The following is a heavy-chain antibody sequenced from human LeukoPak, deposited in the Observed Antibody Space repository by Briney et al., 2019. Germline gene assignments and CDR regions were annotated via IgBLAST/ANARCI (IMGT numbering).Heavy chain of an antibody. J-gene: IGHJ6*03. Sequence: PSETLSLTCTVSGGSISSSSYYWGWIRQPPGKGLEWIGSIYYSGSTYYNPSLKSRVTISVDTSKNQFSLKLSSVTAADTAVYYCARRGGRLSSSFVYYYYYYMDVWGKGTTVTVSS. CDR3: ARRGGRLSSSFVYYYYYYMDV. CDR2: IYYSGST. D-gene: IGHD6-6*01. CDR1: GGSISSSSYY. V-gene: IGHV4-39*07.